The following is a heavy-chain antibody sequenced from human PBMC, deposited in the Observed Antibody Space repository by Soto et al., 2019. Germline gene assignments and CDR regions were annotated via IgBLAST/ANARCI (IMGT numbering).Heavy chain of an antibody. CDR3: ARDPGSSTSCYMSYYYGMEV. J-gene: IGHJ6*02. CDR1: GDTCTSYG. Sequence: ASVKVSCKASGDTCTSYGISWVRQAPGQGLEWMGWISAYNGITKYAQKLQGRVTMTTDTSTGTAYMELRSLRSEETAVYYCARDPGSSTSCYMSYYYGMEVWGQRTTVTVS. CDR2: ISAYNGIT. D-gene: IGHD2-2*02. V-gene: IGHV1-18*04.